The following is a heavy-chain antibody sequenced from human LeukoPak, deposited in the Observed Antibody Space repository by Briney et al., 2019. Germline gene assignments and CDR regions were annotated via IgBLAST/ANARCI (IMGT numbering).Heavy chain of an antibody. CDR3: TTSLSSGYYIDY. V-gene: IGHV3-15*01. CDR1: GFTFSNAW. CDR2: IKSKTDGGTT. D-gene: IGHD3-22*01. J-gene: IGHJ4*02. Sequence: GGSLRLSCAASGFTFSNAWMNWLRQAPGKGLEWVGRIKSKTDGGTTDYAAPVKGRFTVSRDDSKNPLYRQMNSLKTEDTAVYYCTTSLSSGYYIDYWGQGTLVTVSS.